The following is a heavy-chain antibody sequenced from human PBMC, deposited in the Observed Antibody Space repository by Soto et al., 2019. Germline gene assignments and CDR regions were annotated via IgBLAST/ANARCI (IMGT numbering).Heavy chain of an antibody. Sequence: ASVKVSCKASGYTFTSYAMHWVRQAPGQRLEWMGWINAGNGNTKYSQKFQGRVTITRDTSASTAYMELSSLRSEDTAVYYCARVPLAAAGTGGYFDYWGQGTLVTVSS. CDR1: GYTFTSYA. J-gene: IGHJ4*02. D-gene: IGHD6-13*01. CDR2: INAGNGNT. CDR3: ARVPLAAAGTGGYFDY. V-gene: IGHV1-3*01.